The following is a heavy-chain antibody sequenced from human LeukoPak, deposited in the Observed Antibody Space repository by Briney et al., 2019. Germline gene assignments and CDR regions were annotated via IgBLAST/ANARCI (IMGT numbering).Heavy chain of an antibody. J-gene: IGHJ6*02. D-gene: IGHD3-9*01. CDR2: INSDGSST. CDR1: GFTFSSYW. V-gene: IGHV3-74*01. Sequence: PGGSLRLSCAASGFTFSSYWMHWVRQAPGKGLVWVSRINSDGSSTNYADSVKGRFTISRDNAKNTLYLQMNSLRAEDTAVYSCARDQLYYDILTDIQYYYGMDVWGQGTTVTVSS. CDR3: ARDQLYYDILTDIQYYYGMDV.